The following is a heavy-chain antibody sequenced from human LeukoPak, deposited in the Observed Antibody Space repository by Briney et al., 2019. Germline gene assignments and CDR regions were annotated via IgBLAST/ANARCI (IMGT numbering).Heavy chain of an antibody. Sequence: SETLSLTCTVSGGSISSYYWSWLRQPPGKGLEWIGYIYYSGGTNYNPSLKSRVNISVDTSKNQFSLKLSSVTAADTAVYYCARDSSGYCSGGSCLQNWFDPWGQGTLVTVSS. CDR1: GGSISSYY. J-gene: IGHJ5*02. D-gene: IGHD2-15*01. CDR3: ARDSSGYCSGGSCLQNWFDP. CDR2: IYYSGGT. V-gene: IGHV4-59*01.